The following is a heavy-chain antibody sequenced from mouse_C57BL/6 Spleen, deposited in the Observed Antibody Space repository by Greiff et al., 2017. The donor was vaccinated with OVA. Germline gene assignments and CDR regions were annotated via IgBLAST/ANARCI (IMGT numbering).Heavy chain of an antibody. Sequence: VKLMESGPGLVQPSQSLSITCTVSGFSLTSYGVHWVRQSPGKGLEWLGVIWSGGSTDYNAAFISRLSISKDNSKSQVFFKMNSLQADDTAIYYCATTMITRVMDYWGQGTSVTVSS. CDR2: IWSGGST. J-gene: IGHJ4*01. CDR3: ATTMITRVMDY. D-gene: IGHD2-4*01. CDR1: GFSLTSYG. V-gene: IGHV2-2*01.